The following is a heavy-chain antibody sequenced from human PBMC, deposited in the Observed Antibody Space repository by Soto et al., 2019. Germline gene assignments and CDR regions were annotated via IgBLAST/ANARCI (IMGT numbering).Heavy chain of an antibody. CDR3: ARDVSIGRPDS. CDR1: GYTFTSYD. Sequence: QVQLVQSGAEVKKPGASVKVSCKASGYTFTSYDISWVRQAPGQGLEWMGWISAYNGNTNYSQKLQGRVTMTTVTSTSTAHMELSSLRSDDTAVYYGARDVSIGRPDSWGQGTRVTVSS. J-gene: IGHJ4*02. CDR2: ISAYNGNT. D-gene: IGHD2-8*01. V-gene: IGHV1-18*01.